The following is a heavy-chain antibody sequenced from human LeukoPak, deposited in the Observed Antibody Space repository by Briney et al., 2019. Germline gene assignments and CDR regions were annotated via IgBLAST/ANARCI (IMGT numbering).Heavy chain of an antibody. V-gene: IGHV3-23*01. J-gene: IGHJ4*02. CDR2: ISGSGETT. CDR3: TKGTSGWEQGLDY. Sequence: GGSLRLSCAASGFTFSSYAMGWVRQAPGKGLEWVSAISGSGETTYYADSVMGRFTISRDNSKSTFFLQMNSLRAEDTAVYYCTKGTSGWEQGLDYWGQETLVTVSS. D-gene: IGHD1-26*01. CDR1: GFTFSSYA.